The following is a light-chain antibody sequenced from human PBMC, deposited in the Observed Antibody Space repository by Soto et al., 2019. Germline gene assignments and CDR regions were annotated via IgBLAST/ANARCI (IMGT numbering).Light chain of an antibody. CDR3: QHSYSTPPT. V-gene: IGKV1-39*01. Sequence: IRGAESHRKLSASLVDRVTITCLASQGIRNDLGWYQQKPGKAPKLLIYAASSLQSGVPSRFSGSGSGTDFTLTISSLQPEDFATYYCQHSYSTPPTFRQGTKVDIK. J-gene: IGKJ1*01. CDR2: AAS. CDR1: QGIRND.